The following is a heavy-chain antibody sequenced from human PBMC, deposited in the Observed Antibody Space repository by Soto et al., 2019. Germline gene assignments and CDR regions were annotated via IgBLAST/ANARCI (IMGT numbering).Heavy chain of an antibody. CDR1: GGSISGGTYH. D-gene: IGHD2-8*02. Sequence: SETLSLTCTVSGGSISGGTYHWTWIRQRPGKGLEWIGYISYTGTTYYGPSLESRVSISLDTSKNQFSLNLRFVTAADTAVYYCARDNPPEMYGGVLYYYGMDVWGQGTTVTVSS. J-gene: IGHJ6*02. CDR2: ISYTGTT. CDR3: ARDNPPEMYGGVLYYYGMDV. V-gene: IGHV4-31*03.